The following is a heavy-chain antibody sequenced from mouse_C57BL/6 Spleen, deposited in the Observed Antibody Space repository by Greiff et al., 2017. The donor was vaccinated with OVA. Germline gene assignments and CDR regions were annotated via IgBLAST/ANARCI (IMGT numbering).Heavy chain of an antibody. CDR3: ARGGYYYAMDY. CDR1: GFTFSDYG. D-gene: IGHD3-2*02. V-gene: IGHV5-17*01. Sequence: EVHLVESGGGLVKPGGSLKLSCAASGFTFSDYGMHWVRQAPEKGLEWVAYISSGSSTIYYADTVKGRFTISRDNAKNTLFLQMTSLRSEDTAMYYCARGGYYYAMDYWGQGTSVTVSS. J-gene: IGHJ4*01. CDR2: ISSGSSTI.